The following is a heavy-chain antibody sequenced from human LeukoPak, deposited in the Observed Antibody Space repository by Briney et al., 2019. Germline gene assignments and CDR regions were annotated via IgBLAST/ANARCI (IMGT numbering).Heavy chain of an antibody. CDR3: ARANYDGSGY. D-gene: IGHD3-22*01. CDR2: IYTSGTT. V-gene: IGHV4-4*07. Sequence: SETLSLTCTVSGGSISSYYWSWIRQPAGKGLEWIGRIYTSGTTNYNPSLKSRITMSVDMSKNQFSLKMRSVTAADTAVYYCARANYDGSGYWGQGTLVTVSS. CDR1: GGSISSYY. J-gene: IGHJ4*02.